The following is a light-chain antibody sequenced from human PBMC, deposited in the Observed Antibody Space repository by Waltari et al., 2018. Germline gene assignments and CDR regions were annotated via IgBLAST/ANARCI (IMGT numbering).Light chain of an antibody. CDR2: GAS. J-gene: IGKJ2*01. CDR1: QTLSKNY. CDR3: QQYGSSVLYT. V-gene: IGKV3-20*01. Sequence: IVSTHSPGTLSLSPAETATPSCRASQTLSKNYLAWYQQKPGQAPRLLIYGASSRAAGIPDRFSGSGSGTYFTLTISRLEPDDFAMYYCQQYGSSVLYTFGQGTKLEIK.